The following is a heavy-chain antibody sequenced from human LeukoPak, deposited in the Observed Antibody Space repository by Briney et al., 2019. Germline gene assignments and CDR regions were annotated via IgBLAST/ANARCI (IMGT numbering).Heavy chain of an antibody. CDR1: GFIFSSYW. D-gene: IGHD3-22*01. J-gene: IGHJ4*02. V-gene: IGHV3-7*01. Sequence: PGGSLRLSCAASGFIFSSYWMSWVRQAPGKGLEWVANIKQNGNEKSYVDSVRGRFTISRDNAKNLLYLQMNSLRAEDTAVYYCARDPAIQTWLSAYYFDYWGQGTQVTVSS. CDR3: ARDPAIQTWLSAYYFDY. CDR2: IKQNGNEK.